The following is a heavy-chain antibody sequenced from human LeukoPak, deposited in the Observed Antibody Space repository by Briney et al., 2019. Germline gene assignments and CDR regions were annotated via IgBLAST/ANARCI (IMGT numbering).Heavy chain of an antibody. V-gene: IGHV3-11*01. CDR2: ISSSGSFI. D-gene: IGHD3-22*01. CDR3: AREPYYDSSGYCLDS. Sequence: PGGSLRLSCAASGFTFSDYYMSWMRQAPGKGLEWVSYISSSGSFIYYADSVKGRFTISRDDAKNSLYLQMNSLRAEDTAVYYCAREPYYDSSGYCLDSWGQGTLVTVSS. CDR1: GFTFSDYY. J-gene: IGHJ4*02.